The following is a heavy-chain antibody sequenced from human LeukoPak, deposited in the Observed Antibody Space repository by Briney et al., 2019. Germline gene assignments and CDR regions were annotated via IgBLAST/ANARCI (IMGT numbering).Heavy chain of an antibody. CDR2: IIPIFGTA. V-gene: IGHV1-69*06. CDR3: ARVVLPDTYYYGSGSYLDY. Sequence: VASVKVSCKASGGTFSSYAISWVRQAPGQGLEWMGGIIPIFGTANYAQKFQGRVTITADKSTSTAYMELSSLRSEDTAVYYCARVVLPDTYYYGSGSYLDYWGQGTLVTVSS. J-gene: IGHJ4*02. CDR1: GGTFSSYA. D-gene: IGHD3-10*01.